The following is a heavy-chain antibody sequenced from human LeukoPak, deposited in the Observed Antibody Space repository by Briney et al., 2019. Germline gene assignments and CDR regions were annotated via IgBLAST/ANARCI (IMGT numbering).Heavy chain of an antibody. Sequence: ASVKVSCKASGYTFTSYGISWVRQAPGQGLEWMGWISAYNGDTNYAERIQGRVTMTTDTSTTTAYVELMSLRSDDTAVYYCARVGYCSGNACFTTNWFDPWGQGTLVTVSS. D-gene: IGHD2-15*01. J-gene: IGHJ5*02. CDR3: ARVGYCSGNACFTTNWFDP. CDR1: GYTFTSYG. CDR2: ISAYNGDT. V-gene: IGHV1-18*04.